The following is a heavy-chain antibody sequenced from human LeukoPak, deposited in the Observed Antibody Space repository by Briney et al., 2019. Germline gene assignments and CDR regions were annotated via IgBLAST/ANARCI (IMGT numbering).Heavy chain of an antibody. V-gene: IGHV3-48*01. J-gene: IGHJ4*02. CDR3: ARGGFEYSSSSLDY. D-gene: IGHD6-6*01. Sequence: GGSLRLSCAASGFTFSTYSMNWVRQAPGKGLEWISFISSSSTTIYYADSVKGRFTISRDNAKNSLFLQMNSLRAEDTAVYYCARGGFEYSSSSLDYWGQGTLVTVSS. CDR1: GFTFSTYS. CDR2: ISSSSTTI.